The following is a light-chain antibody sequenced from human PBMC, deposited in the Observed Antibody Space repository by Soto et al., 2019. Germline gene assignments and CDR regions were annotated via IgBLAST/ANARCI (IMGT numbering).Light chain of an antibody. CDR3: SSYTSSSTDV. J-gene: IGLJ1*01. CDR1: SSDVGGYNY. Sequence: QSVLTQPASVSGSPGQSITISCTGTSSDVGGYNYVSWYQQHPGKAPKLMIYDVSYRPSGVSNRFSGSKSGNTASLTISGLQAEDEADYYCSSYTSSSTDVFGTGTKVTVL. CDR2: DVS. V-gene: IGLV2-14*03.